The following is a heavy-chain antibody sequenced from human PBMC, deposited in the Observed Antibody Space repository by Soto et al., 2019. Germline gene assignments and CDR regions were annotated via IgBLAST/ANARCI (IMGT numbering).Heavy chain of an antibody. CDR3: AKVARKGSAIDFEY. Sequence: QVQLVQSGAELKKPGASAKVSCKASGYTFSNYDMNWVRQATGQEPEWIGWVNPNNGDRGYEQKFQGHVTLTTDISTPAAYIELTSLRSEATAIDYCAKVARKGSAIDFEYWGQGPLITVSS. V-gene: IGHV1-8*01. CDR1: GYTFSNYD. CDR2: VNPNNGDR. J-gene: IGHJ4*02. D-gene: IGHD3-10*01.